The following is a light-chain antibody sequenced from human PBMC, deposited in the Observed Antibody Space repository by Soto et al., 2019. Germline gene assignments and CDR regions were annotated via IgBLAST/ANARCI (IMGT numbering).Light chain of an antibody. CDR3: SSYTSGSTVV. J-gene: IGLJ3*02. V-gene: IGLV2-14*01. CDR1: SNDVGGFSY. Sequence: QSALTQPASVSGSPGQSITISCTGTSNDVGGFSYVSWYQQHPGKAPKLMIYEVTNRPSGVSNRFSGSKSGNTASLTISGLQAEDEADYYCSSYTSGSTVVFGGGTKLTVL. CDR2: EVT.